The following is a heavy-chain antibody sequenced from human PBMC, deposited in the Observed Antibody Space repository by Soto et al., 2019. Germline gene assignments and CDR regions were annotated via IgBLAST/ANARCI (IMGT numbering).Heavy chain of an antibody. V-gene: IGHV3-23*01. CDR3: AKVAYDPPDAFYI. CDR2: ISGSGGST. D-gene: IGHD3-22*01. J-gene: IGHJ3*02. CDR1: GFTFSSYA. Sequence: EVQLLESGGGLVQPGGSLRLSCAASGFTFSSYAMSWVRQAPGKGLEWVSTISGSGGSTYYADSVKGRFTISRDNSKNTLFLQMNSLRAEDTAVCYCAKVAYDPPDAFYIWGQGTMVTVSS.